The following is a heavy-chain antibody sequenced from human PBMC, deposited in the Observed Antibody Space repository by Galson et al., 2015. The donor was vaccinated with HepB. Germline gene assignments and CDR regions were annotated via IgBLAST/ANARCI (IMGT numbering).Heavy chain of an antibody. J-gene: IGHJ3*02. Sequence: SVKVSCKASGYTFTGYYMHWVRQAPGQGLERMGRINPNSGGTNYAQKFQGRVTMTRDTSISTAYMELSRLRSDDTAVYYCARGACGGDCEDAFDIWGQGTMVTVSS. CDR3: ARGACGGDCEDAFDI. CDR2: INPNSGGT. CDR1: GYTFTGYY. D-gene: IGHD2-21*01. V-gene: IGHV1-2*06.